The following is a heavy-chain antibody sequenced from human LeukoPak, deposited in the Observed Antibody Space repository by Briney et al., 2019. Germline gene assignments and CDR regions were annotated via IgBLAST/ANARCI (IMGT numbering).Heavy chain of an antibody. D-gene: IGHD6-6*01. J-gene: IGHJ4*02. V-gene: IGHV1-69*13. CDR3: ARRGSSSSRIEDDY. Sequence: SVKVSCKASGGTFSSYAISWVRQAPGQGLEWMGGIIPIFGTANYAQKFQGRVTITADESTSTAYMELSSLRSDDTAVYYCARRGSSSSRIEDDYWGQGTLVTVSS. CDR2: IIPIFGTA. CDR1: GGTFSSYA.